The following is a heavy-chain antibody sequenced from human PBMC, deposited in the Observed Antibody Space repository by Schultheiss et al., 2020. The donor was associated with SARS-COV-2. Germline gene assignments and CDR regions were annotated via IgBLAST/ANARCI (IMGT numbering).Heavy chain of an antibody. D-gene: IGHD3-10*01. CDR1: GGSISSSSYY. J-gene: IGHJ4*02. CDR2: IYYSGST. Sequence: SETLSLTCTVSGGSISSSSYYWGWIRQPPGKGLEWIGSIYYSGSTYYNPSLKSRVTISVDKSKNQFSLKLSSVTAADTAVYYCARVGGGYFDYWGQGTLVTVSS. V-gene: IGHV4-39*07. CDR3: ARVGGGYFDY.